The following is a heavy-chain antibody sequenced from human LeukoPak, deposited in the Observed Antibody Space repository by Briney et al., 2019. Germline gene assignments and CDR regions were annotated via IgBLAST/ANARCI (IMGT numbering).Heavy chain of an antibody. D-gene: IGHD4/OR15-4a*01. CDR3: APIGAGY. CDR2: IRSDGSST. V-gene: IGHV3-74*03. J-gene: IGHJ4*02. Sequence: PGGSLRLSCAASGITFTGNWHWVRRAPGKGLVWVSLIRSDGSSTTYADSVKGRFTISRDSAKNTLYLQMNSLRVEDTAVYYCAPIGAGYWGQGTLVTVSS. CDR1: GITFTGNW.